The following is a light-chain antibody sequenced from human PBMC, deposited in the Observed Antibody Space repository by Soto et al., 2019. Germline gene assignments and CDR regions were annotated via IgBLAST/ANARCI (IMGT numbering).Light chain of an antibody. CDR3: QQYDSFWT. CDR2: DAS. Sequence: DIQMTQSPSTLSASVGDRVTITCRASQHINNWVAWYQQRSGEAPRLLIYDASTLESGVPSRFSGSGSGTEFTLTISKLRPDDFANYYCQQYDSFWTFGHGTKVEMK. V-gene: IGKV1-5*01. CDR1: QHINNW. J-gene: IGKJ1*01.